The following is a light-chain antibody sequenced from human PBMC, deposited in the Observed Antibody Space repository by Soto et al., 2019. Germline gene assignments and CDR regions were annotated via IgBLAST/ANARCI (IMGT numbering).Light chain of an antibody. V-gene: IGKV1-5*03. CDR2: KTY. Sequence: DVEMTQSPSTLPTSIGDSVTINCRASQNVSNWLAWYQQKPGKAPKLLIYKTYRLESGVPSRFSASGSGTDFSLTINSLQSDDFATYFCQQYSKESTFGQGTKLEIK. J-gene: IGKJ2*01. CDR3: QQYSKEST. CDR1: QNVSNW.